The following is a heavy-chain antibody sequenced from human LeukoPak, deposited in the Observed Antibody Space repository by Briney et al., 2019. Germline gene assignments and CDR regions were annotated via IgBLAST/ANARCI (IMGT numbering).Heavy chain of an antibody. CDR1: GDSISSSSYY. D-gene: IGHD3-10*01. J-gene: IGHJ4*02. CDR2: IYYSGST. CDR3: ASGPSGSPDY. V-gene: IGHV4-39*01. Sequence: SETLSLTCTVSGDSISSSSYYWGWIRQPPGKGLEWIGIIYYSGSTYYNPSLKSRVTISVDTSKNQFSLKLSSVTAADTAVYYCASGPSGSPDYWGQGTLVTVSS.